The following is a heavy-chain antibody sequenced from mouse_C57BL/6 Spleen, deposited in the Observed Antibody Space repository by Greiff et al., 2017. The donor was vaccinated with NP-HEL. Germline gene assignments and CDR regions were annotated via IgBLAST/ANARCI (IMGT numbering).Heavy chain of an antibody. CDR3: ARGIMVTTGAWFAY. J-gene: IGHJ3*01. CDR1: GYTFTSYW. D-gene: IGHD2-2*01. V-gene: IGHV1-69*01. Sequence: QVQLQQPGAELVMPGASVKLSCTASGYTFTSYWMHWVKQRPGQGLEWIGELDPSDSYTNYNQKFTGKSPLTVDKSSSTAYMQVSSLTSEESAVYYCARGIMVTTGAWFAYWGQGTLVTVSA. CDR2: LDPSDSYT.